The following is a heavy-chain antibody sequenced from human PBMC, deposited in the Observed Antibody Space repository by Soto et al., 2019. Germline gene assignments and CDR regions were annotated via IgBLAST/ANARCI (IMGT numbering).Heavy chain of an antibody. CDR2: IERDDDDK. J-gene: IGHJ6*02. Sequence: SGPTLVNSTETLTLSCTFSGFSITSPGKCVSWIRQPPGKALEWLALIERDDDDKYYSTSLKTRLTISKDTRKNQVVLTMANMDPADTGTYYCARSIRGPRRFNGMDVWGQGTTVTVSS. V-gene: IGHV2-70*13. D-gene: IGHD1-20*01. CDR1: GFSITSPGKC. CDR3: ARSIRGPRRFNGMDV.